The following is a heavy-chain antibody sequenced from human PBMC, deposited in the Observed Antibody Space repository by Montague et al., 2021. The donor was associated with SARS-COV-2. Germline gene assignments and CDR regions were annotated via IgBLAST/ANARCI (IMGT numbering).Heavy chain of an antibody. CDR2: IYYSGSS. CDR3: ARARTSLIVVVNEFDY. V-gene: IGHV4-31*03. J-gene: IGHJ4*02. D-gene: IGHD2-21*01. Sequence: TLSLTCTVSGGSISSGSYYWSWIRQHPGKGLEWIGYIYYSGSSYYNPSLKSRVTMSVDTSKNQFSLRLSSVTAADTAVYYCARARTSLIVVVNEFDYWGQGTLVTVSS. CDR1: GGSISSGSYY.